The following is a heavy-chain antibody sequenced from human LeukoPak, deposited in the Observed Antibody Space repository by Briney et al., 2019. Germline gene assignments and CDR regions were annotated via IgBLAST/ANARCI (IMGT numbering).Heavy chain of an antibody. CDR3: ARRVPYFDY. Sequence: PGGSLRLSCAASGFTFSDYSMSWVRQAPGKGLEWVSSISGSSSYIYYADSLKGRFTISRDNAKNSLFLQMNSLRAEDTAVCYCARRVPYFDYWGQGALVTVSS. D-gene: IGHD4/OR15-4a*01. CDR1: GFTFSDYS. CDR2: ISGSSSYI. J-gene: IGHJ4*02. V-gene: IGHV3-21*01.